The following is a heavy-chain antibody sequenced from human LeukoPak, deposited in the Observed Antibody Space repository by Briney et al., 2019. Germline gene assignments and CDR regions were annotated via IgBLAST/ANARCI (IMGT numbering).Heavy chain of an antibody. Sequence: GGSLRLTCAASGFTVRDFWMAWFRQAPGKGLEWVAHIKEDGTAKYYVDSVRGRFTISKDDDKNSLSLQMNSLRVEDTAVYYCVRGGWELDYWGQGTLVTVSS. D-gene: IGHD4-23*01. J-gene: IGHJ4*02. CDR2: IKEDGTAK. V-gene: IGHV3-7*01. CDR1: GFTVRDFW. CDR3: VRGGWELDY.